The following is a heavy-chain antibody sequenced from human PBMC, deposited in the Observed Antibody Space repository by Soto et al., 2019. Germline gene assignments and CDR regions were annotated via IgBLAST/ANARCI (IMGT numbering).Heavy chain of an antibody. CDR1: GYTFTGYY. Sequence: ASVKVSCKASGYTFTGYYMHWVRQAPGQGLEWMGWINPNSGGTNYAQKFQGWVTMTRDTSISTAYMELSRLRSDDTAVYYCARDGSDSSSWTPYFDYWGQGILVTVSS. J-gene: IGHJ4*02. D-gene: IGHD6-13*01. V-gene: IGHV1-2*04. CDR3: ARDGSDSSSWTPYFDY. CDR2: INPNSGGT.